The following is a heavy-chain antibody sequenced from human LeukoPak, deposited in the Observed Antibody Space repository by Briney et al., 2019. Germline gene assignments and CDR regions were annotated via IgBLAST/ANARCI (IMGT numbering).Heavy chain of an antibody. Sequence: PGGSLRLSCAASGFTFRSFWMSWVRQAPEKGLEWVANIKQDETEKYYVDSVKGRFIISRDNARNSLYLQMNSLRAEDTAVYYCARAETVHDAFDIWGQGTMVTVSS. CDR2: IKQDETEK. CDR3: ARAETVHDAFDI. D-gene: IGHD1-1*01. CDR1: GFTFRSFW. V-gene: IGHV3-7*03. J-gene: IGHJ3*02.